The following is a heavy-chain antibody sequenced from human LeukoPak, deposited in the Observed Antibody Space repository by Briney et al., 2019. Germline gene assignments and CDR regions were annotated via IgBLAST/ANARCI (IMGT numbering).Heavy chain of an antibody. CDR2: IRSDGSDT. V-gene: IGHV3-74*01. J-gene: IGHJ4*02. CDR3: ARGVSGYSYGKIDS. CDR1: GFTFSDTW. Sequence: GGSLRLSCAASGFTFSDTWMHWVRQAPGEGLVWVSRIRSDGSDTRYAESMKGRFTISRDNAKNTLYLQMNSLRAEDTAVYYCARGVSGYSYGKIDSWGQGILVTVSS. D-gene: IGHD5-18*01.